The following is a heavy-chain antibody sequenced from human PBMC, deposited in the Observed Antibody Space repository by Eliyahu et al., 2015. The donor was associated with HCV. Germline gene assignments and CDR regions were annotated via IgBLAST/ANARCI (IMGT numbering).Heavy chain of an antibody. V-gene: IGHV3-30*03. CDR1: GFXFSXYG. Sequence: QVQLVESGGGVVQPGRSLRLSCAASGFXFSXYGMPWVRQAPGKGLGWVAVISYDGSDKYYADSVKGRFTISRDNSKNTLYLQMNSLRAEDTAVYYCALRPGRIPAGGTPDYWGQGTLVTVSS. J-gene: IGHJ4*02. CDR2: ISYDGSDK. CDR3: ALRPGRIPAGGTPDY. D-gene: IGHD6-13*01.